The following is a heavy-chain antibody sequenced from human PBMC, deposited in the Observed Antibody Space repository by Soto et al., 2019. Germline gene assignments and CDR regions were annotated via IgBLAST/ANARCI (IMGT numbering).Heavy chain of an antibody. V-gene: IGHV4-34*01. D-gene: IGHD3-22*01. CDR3: ARPSMIVLTRAFDI. CDR1: GGSFSGYY. CDR2: INHSGST. J-gene: IGHJ3*02. Sequence: QVQLQQWGAGLLKPSETLSLTCAVYGGSFSGYYWSWIRQPPGKGLEWIGEINHSGSTNYNPSLKRRVPRSVDTSQNHFPLTLSSVTAEDTAVYYCARPSMIVLTRAFDIWGQGTMVTVSS.